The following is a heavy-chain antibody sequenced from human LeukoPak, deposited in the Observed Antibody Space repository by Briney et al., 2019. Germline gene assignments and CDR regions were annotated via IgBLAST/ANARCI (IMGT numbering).Heavy chain of an antibody. CDR3: ARDHGVITMMNGGDY. V-gene: IGHV3-9*01. CDR1: GFTFDDYA. J-gene: IGHJ4*02. Sequence: GGSLRLSCAASGFTFDDYAMHWVRQAPGKGLEWVSGISWNSGSIGYADSVEGRFTISRDNAKNSLYLQMNSLRAEDTAVYYCARDHGVITMMNGGDYWGQGTLVTVSS. D-gene: IGHD3-22*01. CDR2: ISWNSGSI.